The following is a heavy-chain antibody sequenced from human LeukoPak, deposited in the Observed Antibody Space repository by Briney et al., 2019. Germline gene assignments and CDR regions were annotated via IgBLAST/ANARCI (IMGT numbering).Heavy chain of an antibody. CDR3: ARDPTTVTKGFDI. CDR1: GGSISNHY. CDR2: ISYSGST. J-gene: IGHJ3*02. D-gene: IGHD4-17*01. Sequence: SETLSLTCTVSGGSISNHYWTWIRQPPGKGLEWIGYISYSGSTNYNPSLRSRVTISIDTSNNQISLRLSPVTAADTAGYYCARDPTTVTKGFDIWGLGTMVTVSP. V-gene: IGHV4-59*11.